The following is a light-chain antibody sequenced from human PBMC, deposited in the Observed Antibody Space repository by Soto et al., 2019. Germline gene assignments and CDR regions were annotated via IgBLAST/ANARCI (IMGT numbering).Light chain of an antibody. Sequence: DMPMTQSPSTLSASVGDRVTITCRASQSISDWLAWYQQKPGKAPKLLIYDASNLESGVPSRFSGSGSGTEFTLTISSLQPDDFATYYCQQYNSYSYTFGQGTKLEMK. CDR3: QQYNSYSYT. J-gene: IGKJ2*01. CDR1: QSISDW. V-gene: IGKV1-5*01. CDR2: DAS.